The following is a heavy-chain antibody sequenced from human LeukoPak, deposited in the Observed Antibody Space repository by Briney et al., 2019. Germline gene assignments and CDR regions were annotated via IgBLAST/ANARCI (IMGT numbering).Heavy chain of an antibody. CDR3: ATIAAAYAFDI. V-gene: IGHV4-59*01. CDR2: IYYSGST. D-gene: IGHD6-13*01. J-gene: IGHJ3*02. CDR1: GGSISSYY. Sequence: SETLSLTCTVSGGSISSYYWSWIRQPPGKGLEWIGYIYYSGSTNYNPSLKSRVTISVDTSKNQFSLKLSSVTAADTAVYYCATIAAAYAFDIWGQGTMVTVSS.